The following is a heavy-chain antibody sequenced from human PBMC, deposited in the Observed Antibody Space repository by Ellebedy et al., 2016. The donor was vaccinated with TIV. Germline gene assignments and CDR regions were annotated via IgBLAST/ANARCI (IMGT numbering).Heavy chain of an antibody. CDR1: GFTFSRYY. CDR2: IDRDGSEK. Sequence: GGSLRLXXAASGFTFSRYYMSWVRQAPGKGLEWVANIDRDGSEKYYVDSVKGRFTISRDNAKNSLYLQMNSLRAEDTAVYYCARDIVVVPAAIVSWIDYYYGMDVWGQGTTVTVSS. V-gene: IGHV3-7*01. D-gene: IGHD2-2*01. J-gene: IGHJ6*02. CDR3: ARDIVVVPAAIVSWIDYYYGMDV.